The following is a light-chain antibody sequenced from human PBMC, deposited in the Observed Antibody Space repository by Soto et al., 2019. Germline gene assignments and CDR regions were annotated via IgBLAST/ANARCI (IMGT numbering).Light chain of an antibody. J-gene: IGKJ1*01. CDR1: QRISSW. V-gene: IGKV1-5*01. CDR3: QHWS. CDR2: GAS. Sequence: DIQMTQSPSTLSASIGDRVTISCRASQRISSWLAWYQQKPGKAPKLLIYGASTLQGGVPSRFSGSGSGTEFTLTISRLQPGDVATYYCQHWSFGQGTKVDIK.